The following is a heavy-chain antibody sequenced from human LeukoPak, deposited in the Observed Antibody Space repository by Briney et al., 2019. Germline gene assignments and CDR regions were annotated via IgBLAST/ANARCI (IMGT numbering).Heavy chain of an antibody. Sequence: SETLSLTCTVSGGSISSSSYYWGWIRQPPGKGLEWIGYIYYSGSTNYNPSLKSRVTISVDTSKNQFSLKLSSVTAADTAVYYCARGRAAREFDYWGQGTLVTVSS. CDR3: ARGRAAREFDY. J-gene: IGHJ4*02. V-gene: IGHV4-61*05. CDR2: IYYSGST. D-gene: IGHD6-13*01. CDR1: GGSISSSSYY.